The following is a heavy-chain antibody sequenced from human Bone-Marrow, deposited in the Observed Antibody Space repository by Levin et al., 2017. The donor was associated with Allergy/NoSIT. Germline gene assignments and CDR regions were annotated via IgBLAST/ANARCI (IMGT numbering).Heavy chain of an antibody. J-gene: IGHJ3*02. V-gene: IGHV3-23*01. CDR1: GFTLTSYA. CDR2: ISGSGRST. CDR3: AGDAFDI. Sequence: SCAASGFTLTSYAMSWVRQAPGKGLEWVSTISGSGRSTYYADSVKGRFTISRDDSKDTLYLQMNSLRAEDTAVYYCAGDAFDIWGQGTMVTVSS.